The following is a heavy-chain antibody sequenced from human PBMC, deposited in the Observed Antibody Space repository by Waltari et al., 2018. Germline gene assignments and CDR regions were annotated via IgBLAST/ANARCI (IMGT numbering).Heavy chain of an antibody. CDR3: TRDQGYCSKGVCYYYGMDV. CDR1: GFIFSSYT. D-gene: IGHD2-8*01. J-gene: IGHJ6*02. Sequence: EVQLVESGGGLVKPGGSLRLSCAASGFIFSSYTMNWVRQAPGKGLEWVSSIVSSGGDIYYADSIKGRFTVSRDNAQNSLYLQVNSLRAEDTAVYYCTRDQGYCSKGVCYYYGMDVWGQGTTVTVSS. CDR2: IVSSGGDI. V-gene: IGHV3-21*01.